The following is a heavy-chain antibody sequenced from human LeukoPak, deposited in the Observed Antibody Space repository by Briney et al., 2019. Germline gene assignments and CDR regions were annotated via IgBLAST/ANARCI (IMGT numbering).Heavy chain of an antibody. CDR3: AKGLSVATITADY. CDR2: ISGSGGSA. Sequence: PGGSLRLSCAASGFTFSSYAMSWVRQAPGKGLEWVSAISGSGGSAYYADSVKGRFTISRDNSKNTLYLQMNSLRAEDTAVYYCAKGLSVATITADYWGQGTLVTVSS. V-gene: IGHV3-23*01. D-gene: IGHD5-12*01. CDR1: GFTFSSYA. J-gene: IGHJ4*02.